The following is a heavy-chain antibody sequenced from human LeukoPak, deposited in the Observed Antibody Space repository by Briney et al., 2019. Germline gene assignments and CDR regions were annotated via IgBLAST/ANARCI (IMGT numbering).Heavy chain of an antibody. CDR1: GFISTNAW. CDR2: IKSNTDGGAT. V-gene: IGHV3-15*01. CDR3: TTEYRDSSGWYGAFDI. D-gene: IGHD6-19*01. Sequence: GGSLRLSCAASGFISTNAWMSWVRQAPGKGLEWVGRIKSNTDGGATDFAAPVDGIFTISRDDSKNTLYLQMNSLKIEDTAVYYCTTEYRDSSGWYGAFDIWGQGTMVTVSS. J-gene: IGHJ3*02.